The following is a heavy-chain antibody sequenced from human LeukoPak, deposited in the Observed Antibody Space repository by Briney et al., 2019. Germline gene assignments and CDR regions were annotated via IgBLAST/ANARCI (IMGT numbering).Heavy chain of an antibody. CDR3: ARDQYDTWSRRGNFDS. CDR1: GFTFGKYW. D-gene: IGHD3-3*01. Sequence: GGSLRLSCVASGFTFGKYWMSWVRQAPGKGLEWVANIKLDGSEKNYVDSVKGRFTISRDNTKNSLYLQMNSLRVEDTAVFYCARDQYDTWSRRGNFDSWGQGTLVIVSS. J-gene: IGHJ4*02. V-gene: IGHV3-7*03. CDR2: IKLDGSEK.